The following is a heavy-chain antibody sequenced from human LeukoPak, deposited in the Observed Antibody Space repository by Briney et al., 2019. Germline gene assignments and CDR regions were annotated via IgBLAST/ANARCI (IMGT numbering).Heavy chain of an antibody. CDR1: GYTFTSYG. Sequence: ASVKVSCKASGYTFTSYGISWVRQAPGQGLEWMGWISAYNGNTNYAQKLQGRVTMTADTSTSTAYMELRSLRSDDTAVYYCARPLESERSNWFDPWGQGTLVTVSS. J-gene: IGHJ5*02. CDR3: ARPLESERSNWFDP. V-gene: IGHV1-18*01. D-gene: IGHD3-3*01. CDR2: ISAYNGNT.